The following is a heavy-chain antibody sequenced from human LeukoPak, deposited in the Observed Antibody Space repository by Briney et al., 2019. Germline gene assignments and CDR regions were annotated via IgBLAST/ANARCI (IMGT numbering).Heavy chain of an antibody. Sequence: ASVKVSCKASGGTFISYAISWVRQAPGQGLEWMGGIIPIFGTANYAQKFQGRVTITADESTSTAYMELSSLRSEDAAVYYCARGDTAMAPLDYWGQGTLVTVSS. CDR1: GGTFISYA. V-gene: IGHV1-69*01. D-gene: IGHD5-18*01. J-gene: IGHJ4*02. CDR3: ARGDTAMAPLDY. CDR2: IIPIFGTA.